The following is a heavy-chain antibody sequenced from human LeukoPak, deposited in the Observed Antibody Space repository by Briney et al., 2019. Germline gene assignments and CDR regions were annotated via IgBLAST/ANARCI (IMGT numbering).Heavy chain of an antibody. Sequence: GGSLRLSCAASGFTFSSYAMHWARQAPGTGLEYVSAISTDGRGTYYADSVKGRFTISRDNSKNTLYLQMSSLRPEDTAIYYCVKYSNSCYDPWGQGTLVTVSS. V-gene: IGHV3-64D*06. CDR1: GFTFSSYA. CDR3: VKYSNSCYDP. D-gene: IGHD2-2*01. CDR2: ISTDGRGT. J-gene: IGHJ5*02.